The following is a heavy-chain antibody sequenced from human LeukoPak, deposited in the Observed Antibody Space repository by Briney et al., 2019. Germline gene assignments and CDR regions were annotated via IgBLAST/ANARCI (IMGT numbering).Heavy chain of an antibody. D-gene: IGHD3-3*01. CDR3: AREGGFYRPLDY. Sequence: SETLSLTCAVSGGSVTSTNWWTWVRQPPGKGLEWIGEVHLDGRTNYNPSLTGRLALSVDLYENHISLKLTSVTAADTAVYYCAREGGFYRPLDYLGQGTLVTVSS. CDR1: GGSVTSTNW. J-gene: IGHJ4*02. CDR2: VHLDGRT. V-gene: IGHV4-4*02.